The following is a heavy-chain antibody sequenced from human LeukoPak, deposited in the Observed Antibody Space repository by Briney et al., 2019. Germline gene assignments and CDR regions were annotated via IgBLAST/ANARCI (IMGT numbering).Heavy chain of an antibody. D-gene: IGHD1-20*01. CDR3: AKAPRITGTPGFGY. V-gene: IGHV3-30*02. Sequence: SGGSLRLSCAASGFTFRSYGIHWVRQAPGKGLEWVAFIRSDGSDKYYADSVKGRFTISRDNSKNTVYLQMNSLRAEDTAVYYCAKAPRITGTPGFGYWGQGTLVTVSS. CDR2: IRSDGSDK. CDR1: GFTFRSYG. J-gene: IGHJ4*02.